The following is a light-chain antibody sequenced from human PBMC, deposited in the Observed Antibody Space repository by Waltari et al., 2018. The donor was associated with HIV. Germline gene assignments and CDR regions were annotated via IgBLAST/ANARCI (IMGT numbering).Light chain of an antibody. V-gene: IGLV2-11*01. J-gene: IGLJ1*01. CDR2: AVD. CDR3: CSYTGTYTRYV. Sequence: QSALTQPRSVSGSPGQSVTISCTGTSSDVGSYKYVSWYQLRPGKPPKLVVHAVDKRPAGVPDRFSGSKSGNTASLTISVLQAEDEADYYCCSYTGTYTRYVFGTGAKVTVL. CDR1: SSDVGSYKY.